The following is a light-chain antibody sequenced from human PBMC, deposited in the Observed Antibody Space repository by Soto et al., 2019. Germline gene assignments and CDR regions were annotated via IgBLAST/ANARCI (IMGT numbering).Light chain of an antibody. J-gene: IGKJ4*01. CDR1: PTARSY. Sequence: EIVMTQSPATLSLSTGERATLSCRASPTARSYLAWYQHKPGQAPRLLIYRASTRATGIPARFSGSGSGTEFTLTISSLQSEDFAIYDCQQYTNWPYTFGGGTKVDI. CDR2: RAS. CDR3: QQYTNWPYT. V-gene: IGKV3D-15*01.